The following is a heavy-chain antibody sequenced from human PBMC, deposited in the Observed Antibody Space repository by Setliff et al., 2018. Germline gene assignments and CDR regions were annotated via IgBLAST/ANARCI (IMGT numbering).Heavy chain of an antibody. V-gene: IGHV4-61*09. Sequence: SETLSLTCTVSGGSISSGNYYWSWIRQPAGKAPEWIGQIHTGSTTYNPSLRSRVTISVDMSKNQFSLKLNSVTAADMAVYYCARGLNTEGWTPLYWGPGTLVTVSS. CDR3: ARGLNTEGWTPLY. D-gene: IGHD3-3*01. CDR2: IHTGST. CDR1: GGSISSGNYY. J-gene: IGHJ4*02.